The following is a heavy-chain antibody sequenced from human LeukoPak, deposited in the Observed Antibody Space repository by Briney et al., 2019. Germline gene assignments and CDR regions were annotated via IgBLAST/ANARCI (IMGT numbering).Heavy chain of an antibody. J-gene: IGHJ6*04. V-gene: IGHV1-24*01. Sequence: ASVKVSCKVSGYTLTELSMHWVRQAPGKGLEWMGGFESEDAERIYAQKFQGRVTMTEDTSTDTAYMELSSLRSEDTAVYYCATEAAYCSDNLCLPGDVWGKGTTVTVSS. CDR1: GYTLTELS. CDR3: ATEAAYCSDNLCLPGDV. D-gene: IGHD2-15*01. CDR2: FESEDAER.